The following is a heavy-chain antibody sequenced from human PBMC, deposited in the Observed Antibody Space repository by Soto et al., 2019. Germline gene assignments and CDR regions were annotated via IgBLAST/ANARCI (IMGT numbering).Heavy chain of an antibody. CDR2: ISGGGGST. J-gene: IGHJ6*02. V-gene: IGHV3-23*01. D-gene: IGHD4-17*01. CDR1: GFTFSSYA. Sequence: EVQLLESGGGLVQPGGSLRLSCAASGFTFSSYAMTWVRQAPGKGLEWVSDISGGGGSTYYADSVKGRFTISRDNSKNTSVLQMNSLRAEDTAVYYWAKDRTTVDYHYGMDVWGQGTTVTVSS. CDR3: AKDRTTVDYHYGMDV.